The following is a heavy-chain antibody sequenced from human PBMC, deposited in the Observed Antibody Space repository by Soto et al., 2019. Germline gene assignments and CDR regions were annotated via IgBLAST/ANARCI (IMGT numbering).Heavy chain of an antibody. CDR2: VYYSGSS. V-gene: IGHV4-39*01. D-gene: IGHD3-10*01. J-gene: IGHJ4*02. CDR3: AREDFGQFHIES. Sequence: QMHLQESGPGLVKPSETLSLTCTVSGGSIRTGDYYWGWIRQPPGKGLEWIASVYYSGSSYYNPSLKSRVTISVDTSKNQFSMKLTSVTAADTGVYSCAREDFGQFHIESWGQGVLVTVSS. CDR1: GGSIRTGDYY.